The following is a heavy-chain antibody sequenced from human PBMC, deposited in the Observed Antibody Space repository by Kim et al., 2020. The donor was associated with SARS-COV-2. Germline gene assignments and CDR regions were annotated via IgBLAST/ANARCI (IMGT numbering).Heavy chain of an antibody. CDR2: IYYSGST. V-gene: IGHV4-59*01. CDR1: GGSISSYY. D-gene: IGHD3-3*01. J-gene: IGHJ6*02. CDR3: ARAPSITIFGVVAFLDV. Sequence: SETLSLTCTVSGGSISSYYWSWIRQPPGKGLEWIGYIYYSGSTNYNPSLKSRVTISVDTSKNQFSLKLSSVTAVDTAGYYCARAPSITIFGVVAFLDVWGQGTTVTVSS.